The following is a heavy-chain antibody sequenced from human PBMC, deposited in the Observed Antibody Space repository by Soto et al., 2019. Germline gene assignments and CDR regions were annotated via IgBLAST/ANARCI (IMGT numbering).Heavy chain of an antibody. CDR2: VNEDGRTT. Sequence: GGSLRLSCAASGFAFSSHWMHWVRQAPGKGLVWVSRVNEDGRTTTYADSVKGRFTISRDNAKNTVYLQMNSLRAEDTAVYYCVRDRPHNWFDPWGQGTLVTVSS. CDR1: GFAFSSHW. CDR3: VRDRPHNWFDP. V-gene: IGHV3-74*01. J-gene: IGHJ5*02.